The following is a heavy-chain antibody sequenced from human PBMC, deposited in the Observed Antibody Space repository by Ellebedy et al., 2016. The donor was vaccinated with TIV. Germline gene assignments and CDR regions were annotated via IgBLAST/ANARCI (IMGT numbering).Heavy chain of an antibody. J-gene: IGHJ3*02. CDR1: GFTFSGYA. CDR3: ARDPGGVGPAFDI. Sequence: GESLKISCAASGFTFSGYAMSWVRQTPGKRLEWVSGINSRGGTTSYADSVKGRFTISSDNSKNTLYLQMNSLRAEDTALYYCARDPGGVGPAFDIWGQGTMVIVSS. CDR2: INSRGGTT. V-gene: IGHV3-23*01. D-gene: IGHD3-16*01.